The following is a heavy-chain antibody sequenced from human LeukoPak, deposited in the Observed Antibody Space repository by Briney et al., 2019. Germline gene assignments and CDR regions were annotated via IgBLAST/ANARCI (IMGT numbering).Heavy chain of an antibody. CDR2: IYRDGTI. V-gene: IGHV3-66*01. J-gene: IGHJ3*02. CDR3: VREWEYYYNRRRGAFDI. CDR1: GLTVSSSY. D-gene: IGHD3-22*01. Sequence: GGSLRLSFAASGLTVSSSYMHWVRQPPGKGLEWISVIYRDGTIYYADSVKDRFTISRDTSKNTLYLQMNSLGAEDTAVYYCVREWEYYYNRRRGAFDIWGQGTMVTVSS.